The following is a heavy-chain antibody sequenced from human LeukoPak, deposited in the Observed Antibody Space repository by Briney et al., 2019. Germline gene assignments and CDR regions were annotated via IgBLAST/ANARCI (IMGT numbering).Heavy chain of an antibody. D-gene: IGHD3-3*01. V-gene: IGHV3-30*02. J-gene: IGHJ4*02. Sequence: PGGSLRLSCAAPGFTFSSYGMHWVRQAPGKGLEWVAFIRYDGSNKYYADSVKGRFTISRDNSKNTLYLQMNSLRAEDTAVYYCAKGGTYYDFWSGYYWGQGTLVTVSS. CDR1: GFTFSSYG. CDR2: IRYDGSNK. CDR3: AKGGTYYDFWSGYY.